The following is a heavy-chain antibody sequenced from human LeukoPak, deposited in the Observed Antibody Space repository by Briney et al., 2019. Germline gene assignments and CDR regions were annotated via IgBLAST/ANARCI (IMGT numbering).Heavy chain of an antibody. CDR2: IYSSGST. Sequence: PGGSLRLSCAASGSTVSSNYMSWVRQAPGKGLEWVSVIYSSGSTYYADSVKGRFTISRDNSKNTLYLQMNSLRAEDTAVYYCARDMILLSGAFDIWGQGTMVTVSS. CDR3: ARDMILLSGAFDI. V-gene: IGHV3-66*01. CDR1: GSTVSSNY. J-gene: IGHJ3*02. D-gene: IGHD2/OR15-2a*01.